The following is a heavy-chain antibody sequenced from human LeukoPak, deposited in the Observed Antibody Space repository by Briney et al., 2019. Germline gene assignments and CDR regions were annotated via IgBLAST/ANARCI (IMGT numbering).Heavy chain of an antibody. V-gene: IGHV1-18*01. J-gene: IGHJ1*01. CDR2: ISAYNGNT. CDR1: GYTLTSYG. CDR3: AREGDCGGDCYPEYFQH. D-gene: IGHD2-21*02. Sequence: ASVKVSCKASGYTLTSYGISWVRQAPGQGLEWMGWISAYNGNTNYAQKLQGRVTMTTDTSTSTAYMELRSLRSDDTAVYYCAREGDCGGDCYPEYFQHWGQGTLVTVSS.